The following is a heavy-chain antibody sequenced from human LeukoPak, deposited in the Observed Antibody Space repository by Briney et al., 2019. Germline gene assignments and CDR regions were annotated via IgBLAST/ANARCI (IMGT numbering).Heavy chain of an antibody. J-gene: IGHJ3*02. D-gene: IGHD5-24*01. V-gene: IGHV1-69*13. CDR2: IIPIFGTA. CDR1: GGIFGRFA. CDR3: ARHVEMATIGGDDAFDI. Sequence: GASVKVSCKPSGGIFGRFAISWVRQAPGQGLEWMGGIIPIFGTANYAQKFQGRVTITADESTSTAYMELSSLRSEDTAVYYCARHVEMATIGGDDAFDIWGQGTMVTVSS.